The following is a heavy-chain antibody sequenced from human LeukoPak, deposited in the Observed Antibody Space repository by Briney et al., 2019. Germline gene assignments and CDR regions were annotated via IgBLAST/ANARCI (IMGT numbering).Heavy chain of an antibody. Sequence: SETLSLTCTVSGGSISSSSYYWSWIRQPPGKGLEWIGYIYYSVSTNYNPSLKSRVTISVDTSKNQFSLKLSSVTAADTAVYYCARVRAARDAFDIWGQGTMVTVSS. CDR3: ARVRAARDAFDI. CDR2: IYYSVST. D-gene: IGHD6-6*01. J-gene: IGHJ3*02. V-gene: IGHV4-61*01. CDR1: GGSISSSSYY.